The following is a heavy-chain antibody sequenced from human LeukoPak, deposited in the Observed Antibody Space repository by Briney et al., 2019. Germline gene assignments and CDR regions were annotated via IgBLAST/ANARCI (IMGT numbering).Heavy chain of an antibody. CDR2: IRYDGSNK. Sequence: GGSLRLSCAASGFSFDSYGIHWVRQAPGKGLEWVAFIRYDGSNKYYAESVQGRFTISRDNSKNTMYLQMNSLRAEDTALYYCATEGYCGGDCPKEYYYYYYYMDVWGKGTTVTVSS. V-gene: IGHV3-30*02. CDR3: ATEGYCGGDCPKEYYYYYYYMDV. J-gene: IGHJ6*03. CDR1: GFSFDSYG. D-gene: IGHD2-21*02.